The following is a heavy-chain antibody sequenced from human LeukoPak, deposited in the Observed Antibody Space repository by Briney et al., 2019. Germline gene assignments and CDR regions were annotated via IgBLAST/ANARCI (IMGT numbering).Heavy chain of an antibody. J-gene: IGHJ6*02. CDR3: AKKVITYYYGMDV. Sequence: GGSLRLSCAASGFTFSNYAMSWVRQAPGKGLEWVSGISGSGGATYYADSVKGRFTISGDNSKNTLYLQMSGLRAEDTAVYYCAKKVITYYYGMDVWGQGTTVTVSS. D-gene: IGHD2-21*01. CDR2: ISGSGGAT. V-gene: IGHV3-23*01. CDR1: GFTFSNYA.